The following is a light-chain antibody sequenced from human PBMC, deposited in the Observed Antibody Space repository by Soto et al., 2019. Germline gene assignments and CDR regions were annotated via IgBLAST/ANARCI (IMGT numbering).Light chain of an antibody. CDR1: QSVSSSS. V-gene: IGKV3-20*01. J-gene: IGKJ2*01. CDR2: CAS. CDR3: QQYGSSPYT. Sequence: EIVWTQSPGTLSLSPGERATLSCRASQSVSSSSLAWYQQKPGQAPRLLIYCASSRATGIPDRFSGSGSVTDFTLTISRMEPEDVAVYSCQQYGSSPYTLGQGTKLEIK.